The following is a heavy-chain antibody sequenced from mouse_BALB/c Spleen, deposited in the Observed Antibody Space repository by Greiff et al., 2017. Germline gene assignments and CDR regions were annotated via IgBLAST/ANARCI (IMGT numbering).Heavy chain of an antibody. D-gene: IGHD4-1*01. CDR2: ISYSGST. CDR1: GYSITSDYA. J-gene: IGHJ2*01. Sequence: VQLQQSGPGLVKPSQSLSLTCTVTGYSITSDYAWNWIRQFPGNKLEWMGYISYSGSTSYNPSLKSRISITRDTSKNQFFLQLNSVTTEDTATYYCAITGKGGYFDYWGQGTTLTVSS. V-gene: IGHV3-2*02. CDR3: AITGKGGYFDY.